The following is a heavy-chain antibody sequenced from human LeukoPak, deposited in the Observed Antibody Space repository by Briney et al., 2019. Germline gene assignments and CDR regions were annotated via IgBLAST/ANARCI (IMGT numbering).Heavy chain of an antibody. CDR1: GFTLSSYA. D-gene: IGHD2-21*01. Sequence: GGSLRLSCAASGFTLSSYAMSWVRQAPGKGLEWVSAISDSGNTYHADSVRGRFTTSRDSSKNTLFLQMNRLRPEDAAVYYCAKAPVTTCRGAYCYPFDYWGQGTLVTVSS. J-gene: IGHJ4*02. CDR3: AKAPVTTCRGAYCYPFDY. V-gene: IGHV3-23*01. CDR2: ISDSGNT.